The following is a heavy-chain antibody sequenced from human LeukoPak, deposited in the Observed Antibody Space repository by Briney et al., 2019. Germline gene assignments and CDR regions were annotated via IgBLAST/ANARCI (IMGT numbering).Heavy chain of an antibody. CDR2: MNPNSGNT. D-gene: IGHD6-13*01. CDR3: ARGRKKQLVPQGFDY. CDR1: GYTFTSYD. Sequence: KPGASVKVSCKASGYTFTSYDINWVRQATGQGLEWMGWMNPNSGNTGYAQKFQGSVTMTRNTSISTAYMELSSLRSEDTAVYYCARGRKKQLVPQGFDYWGQGTLVTVSS. J-gene: IGHJ4*02. V-gene: IGHV1-8*01.